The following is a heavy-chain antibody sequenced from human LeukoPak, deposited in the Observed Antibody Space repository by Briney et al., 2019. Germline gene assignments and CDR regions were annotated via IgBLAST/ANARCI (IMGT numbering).Heavy chain of an antibody. Sequence: GGSLRLSCAASGFTFSSYAMHWVRQPPGKGLAWEALISYDGSNKYYADSVKGRFTISRDNSKNTLYLQMNSLRAEDTAVYYCARGRGTSSMHPRSSRLDYWGQGTLVTVSS. D-gene: IGHD3-16*01. CDR1: GFTFSSYA. J-gene: IGHJ4*02. CDR3: ARGRGTSSMHPRSSRLDY. CDR2: ISYDGSNK. V-gene: IGHV3-30-3*01.